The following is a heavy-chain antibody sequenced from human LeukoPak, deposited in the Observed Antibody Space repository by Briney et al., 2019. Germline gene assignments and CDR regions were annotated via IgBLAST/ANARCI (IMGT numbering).Heavy chain of an antibody. Sequence: SVKVSCKASGGTFSSYAISWVRQAPGQGLGWMAGLIPIFGTANYAQKFQGRVTITADESTSTAYMELSSLRSEDTAVYYCARELGEVVPGGYYYYYMDVWGKGTTVTVSS. V-gene: IGHV1-69*01. D-gene: IGHD2-2*01. J-gene: IGHJ6*03. CDR3: ARELGEVVPGGYYYYYMDV. CDR2: LIPIFGTA. CDR1: GGTFSSYA.